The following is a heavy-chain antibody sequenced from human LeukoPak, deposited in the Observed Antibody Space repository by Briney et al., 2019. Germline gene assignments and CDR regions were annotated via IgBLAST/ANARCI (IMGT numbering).Heavy chain of an antibody. J-gene: IGHJ3*02. CDR3: ARRGSSWNGDAFDI. Sequence: GESLKISCKGSGYSFNSYWIGWVRQMPGKGLEWMGIIHLGDSDTRYSPSFQGQVTISVDKSISTAYLQWSSLKASDTAMYYCARRGSSWNGDAFDIWGQGTMVTVSS. CDR2: IHLGDSDT. D-gene: IGHD6-13*01. CDR1: GYSFNSYW. V-gene: IGHV5-51*01.